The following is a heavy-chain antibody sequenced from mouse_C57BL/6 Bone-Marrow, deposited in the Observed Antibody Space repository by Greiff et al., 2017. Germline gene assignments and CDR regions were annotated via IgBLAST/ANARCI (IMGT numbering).Heavy chain of an antibody. CDR3: ARGGRGYYFDY. CDR1: GFNIKDYY. D-gene: IGHD1-1*01. Sequence: VQLQQSGAELVKPGASVKLSCTASGFNIKDYYMHWVKQRTEQGLEWIGRIDPEDGDTKYAPKFQGTATITADTSSNTAYLQLSSLTSEDTAVYYCARGGRGYYFDYWGQGTTLTVSS. V-gene: IGHV14-2*01. CDR2: IDPEDGDT. J-gene: IGHJ2*01.